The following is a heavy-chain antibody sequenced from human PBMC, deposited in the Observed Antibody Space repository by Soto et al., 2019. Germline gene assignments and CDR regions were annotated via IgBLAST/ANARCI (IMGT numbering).Heavy chain of an antibody. D-gene: IGHD1-26*01. Sequence: ASVKVSCKASGYTFTSYDINWVRQATGQGLEWMGIINPSGGSTSYAQKLQGRVTMTRDTSTSTVYMELSSLRSEDTAVYYCARGNVGDYYYYYMDVWGKGTTVTVSS. J-gene: IGHJ6*03. CDR3: ARGNVGDYYYYYMDV. CDR2: INPSGGST. V-gene: IGHV1-46*03. CDR1: GYTFTSYD.